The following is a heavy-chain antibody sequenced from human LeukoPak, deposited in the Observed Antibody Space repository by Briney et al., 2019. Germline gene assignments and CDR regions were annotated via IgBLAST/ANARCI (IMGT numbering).Heavy chain of an antibody. J-gene: IGHJ4*02. Sequence: SETLSLTCTVSGGSIDSYYWSWIRQPPGKGLEWIGYIYYTGSTEYHPSLKSRVTISLDTSKNQFSLKLTSVTAADAAVYYCARVYQSAEYYFDYWGQGNLVSVSS. V-gene: IGHV4-59*01. CDR1: GGSIDSYY. CDR2: IYYTGST. CDR3: ARVYQSAEYYFDY. D-gene: IGHD2-2*01.